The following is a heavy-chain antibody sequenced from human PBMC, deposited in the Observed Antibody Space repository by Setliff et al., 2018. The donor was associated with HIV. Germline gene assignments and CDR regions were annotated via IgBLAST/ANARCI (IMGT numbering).Heavy chain of an antibody. CDR2: FYYRGSP. CDR1: GVSIDTHY. CDR3: ASGYSSSSYFDY. Sequence: PSETLSLTCTVSGVSIDTHYWSWIRQSPGKGLEWIGRFYYRGSPRYNPSLRSRVTISGDMSKNQFSLKLHSMAAADTAVYFCASGYSSSSYFDYWGQGSLVTVS. D-gene: IGHD6-6*01. V-gene: IGHV4-59*11. J-gene: IGHJ4*02.